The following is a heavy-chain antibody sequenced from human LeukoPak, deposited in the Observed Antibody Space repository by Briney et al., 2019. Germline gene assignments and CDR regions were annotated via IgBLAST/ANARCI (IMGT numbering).Heavy chain of an antibody. V-gene: IGHV3-74*01. D-gene: IGHD2-21*01. Sequence: GGSLTLSCAASGFTFSGFCMHWVRHAPGKGLEWISRINGDGSSTNYADSVKGRFTISINKAENTLYLQANSLRAEDTAVYFGAYFGGGDYPPVEAFDVWGQGTMVTVSS. CDR3: AYFGGGDYPPVEAFDV. CDR2: INGDGSST. CDR1: GFTFSGFC. J-gene: IGHJ3*01.